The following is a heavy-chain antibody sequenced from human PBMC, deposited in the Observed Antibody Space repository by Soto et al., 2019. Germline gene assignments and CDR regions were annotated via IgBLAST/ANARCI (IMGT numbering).Heavy chain of an antibody. V-gene: IGHV1-18*01. Sequence: ASVKVSCKASGYTFTSYGIGWVRQAPGQGLEWMGWISAYNGNTNYAQKLQGRVTMTTDTSTSTAYMELRSLRSDDTAVYYCARDHGGSGWYFAFDIWGQGTMVTVSS. D-gene: IGHD6-19*01. CDR3: ARDHGGSGWYFAFDI. CDR2: ISAYNGNT. CDR1: GYTFTSYG. J-gene: IGHJ3*02.